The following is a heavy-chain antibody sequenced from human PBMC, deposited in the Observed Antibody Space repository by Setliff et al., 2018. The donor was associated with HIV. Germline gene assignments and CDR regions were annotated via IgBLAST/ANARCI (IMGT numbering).Heavy chain of an antibody. V-gene: IGHV1-69*05. J-gene: IGHJ3*02. CDR1: GGTFSRYG. CDR3: ARLYGSGSYYNRDDAFDI. D-gene: IGHD3-10*01. CDR2: IIPSLGTP. Sequence: SVKVSCKASGGTFSRYGINWVRQAPGQGLEWMGGIIPSLGTPNNAQKFQGRVTITMDESTSTAYMELSSLRSEDTAMYYCARLYGSGSYYNRDDAFDIWGQGTMVTVSS.